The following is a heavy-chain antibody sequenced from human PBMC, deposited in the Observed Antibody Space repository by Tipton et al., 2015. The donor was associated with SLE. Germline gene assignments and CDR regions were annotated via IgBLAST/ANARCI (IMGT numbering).Heavy chain of an antibody. J-gene: IGHJ3*02. CDR1: GGSISSSSFY. Sequence: TLSLTCTVSGGSISSSSFYWGWIRQPPGKGLEWIGSFYYGKSTFYNPSLESRVAISMDTSKNQFSLKLTAVTAADTAVYYCARTLDALDIWGQGTMVTVSS. V-gene: IGHV4-39*07. CDR2: FYYGKST. CDR3: ARTLDALDI.